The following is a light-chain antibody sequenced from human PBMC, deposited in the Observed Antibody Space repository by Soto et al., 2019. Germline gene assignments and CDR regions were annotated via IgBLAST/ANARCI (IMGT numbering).Light chain of an antibody. CDR3: QVWDSSTVV. CDR2: RDS. CDR1: NIGSKN. Sequence: SYELTQPLSVSVALGQTARITCGGNNIGSKNVHWYQQKPGQAPVLVIYRDSNRPSGIPERFSGSNSGNTATLTISRAQAGDVADYYCQVWDSSTVVFGGGTKVTVL. J-gene: IGLJ2*01. V-gene: IGLV3-9*01.